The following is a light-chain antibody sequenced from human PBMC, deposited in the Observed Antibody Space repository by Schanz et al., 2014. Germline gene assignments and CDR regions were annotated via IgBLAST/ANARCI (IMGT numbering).Light chain of an antibody. V-gene: IGKV3-15*01. CDR3: QESYTTSLT. CDR1: QSVSSY. Sequence: EIVMTQSPGTLSLSPGERATLSCRASQSVSSYLAWYQQKPGQGPRLLIYDASTRATGIPARFSGSGSGTEFTLTISSLQSEDFATYFCQESYTTSLTFGGGTRVEIK. J-gene: IGKJ4*01. CDR2: DAS.